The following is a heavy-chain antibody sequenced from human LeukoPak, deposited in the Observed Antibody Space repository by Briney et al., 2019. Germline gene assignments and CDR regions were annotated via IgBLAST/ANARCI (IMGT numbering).Heavy chain of an antibody. Sequence: SETLSLTCAVYGGSFSGYYWSWIRQPPGKGLEWIGEINHSGSTNYNPSLKSRVTISVDTSKNQFSLKLSSVTAADTAVYYCARRSSGWYLYYFDYWGQGTLVTVSS. J-gene: IGHJ4*02. V-gene: IGHV4-34*01. D-gene: IGHD6-19*01. CDR2: INHSGST. CDR3: ARRSSGWYLYYFDY. CDR1: GGSFSGYY.